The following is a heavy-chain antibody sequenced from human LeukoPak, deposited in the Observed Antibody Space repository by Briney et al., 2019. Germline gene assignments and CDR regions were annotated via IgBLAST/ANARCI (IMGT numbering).Heavy chain of an antibody. CDR3: ARDQSGGGYRDAFDI. V-gene: IGHV1-2*02. Sequence: GASVKVSCKASGCTFTGYYMHWVRQAPGQGLEWMGWINPNSGGTNYAQKFQGRVTMTRDTSISTAYMELSRLRSDDTAVYYCARDQSGGGYRDAFDIWGQGTMVTVSS. J-gene: IGHJ3*02. D-gene: IGHD3-16*02. CDR2: INPNSGGT. CDR1: GCTFTGYY.